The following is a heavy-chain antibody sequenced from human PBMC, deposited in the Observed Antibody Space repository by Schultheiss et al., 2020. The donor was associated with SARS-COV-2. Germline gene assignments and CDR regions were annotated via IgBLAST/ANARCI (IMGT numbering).Heavy chain of an antibody. CDR1: GGSISSYY. Sequence: SETLSLTCTVSGGSISSYYWSWIRQPAGKGLEWIGSIYHSGSTNYNPSLKSRVTISVDTSKNQFSLKLSSVTAADTAVYYCARHHRVPGGYSYGYDAFDIWGQGTMVTVSS. D-gene: IGHD5-18*01. CDR2: IYHSGST. J-gene: IGHJ3*02. CDR3: ARHHRVPGGYSYGYDAFDI. V-gene: IGHV4-59*08.